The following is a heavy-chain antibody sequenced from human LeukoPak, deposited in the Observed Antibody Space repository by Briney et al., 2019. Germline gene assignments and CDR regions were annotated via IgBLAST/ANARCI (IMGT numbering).Heavy chain of an antibody. D-gene: IGHD5-18*01. CDR1: GASMSTHY. CDR2: LLDSGRT. V-gene: IGHV4-59*11. Sequence: PSETLSLTCTVSGASMSTHYWSWLRQPPGKGREWGGYLLDSGRTKDNPSLQSRVTLSADTSKNQFSLRLSSVTAADTAVYYCATIRRGSIYGYLDFWGQGILVTASS. CDR3: ATIRRGSIYGYLDF. J-gene: IGHJ4*02.